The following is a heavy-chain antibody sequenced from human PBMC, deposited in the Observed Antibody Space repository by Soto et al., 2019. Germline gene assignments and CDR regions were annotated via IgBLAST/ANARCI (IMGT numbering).Heavy chain of an antibody. V-gene: IGHV4-30-4*01. CDR3: ARGREVFGVVIPIFDY. D-gene: IGHD3-3*01. CDR1: GGSISSGDYY. Sequence: QVQLQESGPGLVKPSQTLSLTCTVSGGSISSGDYYWSWIRQPPGKGLEWIGYIYYSGSTYYNPSLKSRVTISVDTSKDQFSLKLSSVTAADTAVYYCARGREVFGVVIPIFDYWGQGPLVTVSS. CDR2: IYYSGST. J-gene: IGHJ4*02.